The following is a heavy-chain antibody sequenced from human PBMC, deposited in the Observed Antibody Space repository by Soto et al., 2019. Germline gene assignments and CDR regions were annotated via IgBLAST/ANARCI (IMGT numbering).Heavy chain of an antibody. CDR1: GFTFSSYS. Sequence: GGSLRLSCAASGFTFSSYSMNWVRQAPGKGLEWVSYISSSSTIYYADSVKGRFTISRDNAKNTLYLQMNSLRDEDTAVYYCAKIIEAGLDSYYYGMDVWGQGTTVTVSS. J-gene: IGHJ6*02. D-gene: IGHD6-19*01. CDR2: ISSSSTI. CDR3: AKIIEAGLDSYYYGMDV. V-gene: IGHV3-48*02.